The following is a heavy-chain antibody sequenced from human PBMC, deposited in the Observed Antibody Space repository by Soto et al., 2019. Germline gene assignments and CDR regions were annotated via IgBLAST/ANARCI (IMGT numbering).Heavy chain of an antibody. CDR1: GYTFTNYG. CDR2: INVYNGNT. Sequence: QVQLVQSGGEVKKPGASVKVSCKASGYTFTNYGISWVRQAPGQGLEWMGWINVYNGNTKYAQKVQGRVTMTTDTSTSTAHMELRSLRSDDTAVYYSARGVGSGSYYNQYNWFDPWGQGTLVTVSS. V-gene: IGHV1-18*01. CDR3: ARGVGSGSYYNQYNWFDP. J-gene: IGHJ5*02. D-gene: IGHD3-10*01.